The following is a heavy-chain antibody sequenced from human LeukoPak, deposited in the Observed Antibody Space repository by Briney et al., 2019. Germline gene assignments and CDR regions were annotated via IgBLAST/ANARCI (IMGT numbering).Heavy chain of an antibody. D-gene: IGHD3-22*01. CDR1: GGSISSYY. CDR2: IYYSGST. CDR3: ATITMIVEGAQGGPAFDI. J-gene: IGHJ3*02. Sequence: SETLSLTCTVSGGSISSYYWSWIRQPPGKGQEWIGYIYYSGSTNYNPSLKSRVTISVDTSKNQFSLKLSSVTAADTAVYYCATITMIVEGAQGGPAFDIWGQGTMVTVSS. V-gene: IGHV4-59*12.